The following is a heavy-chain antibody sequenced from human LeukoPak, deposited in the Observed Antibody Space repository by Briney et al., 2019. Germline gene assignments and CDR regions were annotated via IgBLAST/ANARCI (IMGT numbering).Heavy chain of an antibody. CDR2: IYYSGSA. Sequence: PSETLSLTCTVSGDSVTTYYWSWIRQPPGKGLEWLGYIYYSGSATYNPSLKSRVTISVDTSKNQFSLKLSSVTAADTAVYYCARDIVVVPAAIIGYYYYGMDVWGQGTTVTVSS. V-gene: IGHV4-59*02. J-gene: IGHJ6*02. CDR3: ARDIVVVPAAIIGYYYYGMDV. D-gene: IGHD2-2*01. CDR1: GDSVTTYY.